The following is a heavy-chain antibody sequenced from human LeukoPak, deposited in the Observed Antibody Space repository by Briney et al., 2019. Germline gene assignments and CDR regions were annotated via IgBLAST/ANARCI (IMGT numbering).Heavy chain of an antibody. J-gene: IGHJ4*01. Sequence: GGPLRLSCGVSGFTFSNTSLYWVRKGPGKGLEWVSSCSTICSYIYFADPVQGRFTISSDNAKNSLYLQINSLRAEDTDMYYCVRPKVAGTTYF. CDR2: CSTICSYI. CDR3: VRPKVAGTTYF. CDR1: GFTFSNTS. V-gene: IGHV3-21*01. D-gene: IGHD6-19*01.